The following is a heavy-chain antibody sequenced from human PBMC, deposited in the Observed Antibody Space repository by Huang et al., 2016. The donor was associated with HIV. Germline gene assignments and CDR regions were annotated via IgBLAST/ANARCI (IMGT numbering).Heavy chain of an antibody. CDR3: ARDWSFGSSTSPAD. D-gene: IGHD6-6*01. CDR2: INPKRGGT. CDR1: GYTFTDSN. J-gene: IGHJ4*02. V-gene: IGHV1-2*02. Sequence: QVQLVQSGAEVKNPGASVRVSCKASGYTFTDSNILWVRKAPGQGLEWMGWINPKRGGTIYAQRFQGRITMTRDTTISTVHMDLRRIQSDDTAVYFCARDWSFGSSTSPADWGQGTLVTVSS.